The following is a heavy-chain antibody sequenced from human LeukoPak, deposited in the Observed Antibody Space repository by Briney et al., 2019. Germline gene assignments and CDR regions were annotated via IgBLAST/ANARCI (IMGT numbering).Heavy chain of an antibody. CDR2: ISYDGPNK. V-gene: IGHV3-30*04. Sequence: PGGSLRLSCAASGFTFSTYAMHWVRQAPGKGLEGVAAISYDGPNKKYADSVKGRFTISRDNSKNTLYLQMNSLRAEDTAVYYCARGVRIAVAGYIDYWGQGTLVTVSS. CDR1: GFTFSTYA. CDR3: ARGVRIAVAGYIDY. J-gene: IGHJ4*02. D-gene: IGHD6-19*01.